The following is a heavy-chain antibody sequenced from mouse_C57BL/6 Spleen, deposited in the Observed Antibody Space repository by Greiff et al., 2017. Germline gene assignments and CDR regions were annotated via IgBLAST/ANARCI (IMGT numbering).Heavy chain of an antibody. Sequence: QVQLKQPGAELVKPGASVKMSCKASGYTFTSYWITWVKQRPGQGLEWIGDIYPGSGSTNYNEKFKSKATLTVDTSSSTAYMQLSSLTSEDSAVYYCARYPYGNFRGFDYWGQGTTLTVSS. J-gene: IGHJ2*01. D-gene: IGHD2-1*01. CDR2: IYPGSGST. CDR3: ARYPYGNFRGFDY. CDR1: GYTFTSYW. V-gene: IGHV1-55*01.